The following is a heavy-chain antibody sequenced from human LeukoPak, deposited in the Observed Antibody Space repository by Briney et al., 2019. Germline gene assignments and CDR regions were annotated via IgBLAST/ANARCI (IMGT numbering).Heavy chain of an antibody. CDR1: GGSFSGYY. CDR2: INHSGST. J-gene: IGHJ4*02. V-gene: IGHV4-34*01. CDR3: ARGIRGSSLFY. D-gene: IGHD6-6*01. Sequence: SETLSLTCAAYGGSFSGYYWSWIRQPPGKGLEWIGEINHSGSTNYNPSLKSRVTISVDTSKNQFSLKLSSVTAADTAVYYCARGIRGSSLFYWGQGTLVTVSS.